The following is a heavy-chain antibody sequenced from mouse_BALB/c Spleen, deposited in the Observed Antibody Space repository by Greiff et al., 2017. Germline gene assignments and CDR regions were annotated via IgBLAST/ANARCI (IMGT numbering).Heavy chain of an antibody. CDR2: ISSGGST. J-gene: IGHJ4*01. V-gene: IGHV5-6-5*01. D-gene: IGHD1-1*01. Sequence: EVMLVESGGGLVKPGGSLKLSCAASGFTFSSYAMSWVRQTPEKRLEWVASISSGGSTYYPDSVKGRFTISRDNARNILYLQMSSLRSEDTAMYYCARRDYGSSPLAMDYWGQGTSVTVSS. CDR3: ARRDYGSSPLAMDY. CDR1: GFTFSSYA.